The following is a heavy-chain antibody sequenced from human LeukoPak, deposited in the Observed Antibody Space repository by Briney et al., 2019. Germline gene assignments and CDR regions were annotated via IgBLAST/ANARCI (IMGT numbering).Heavy chain of an antibody. D-gene: IGHD2-8*02. CDR3: ARDSPYGTAGY. V-gene: IGHV3-23*01. CDR1: GFTFNTFA. Sequence: GGSLRLSCAASGFTFNTFAMSWVRQAPGKGLEWVSGISGSGGSTFYADSVKGRFTISRDNTKNSLYLQMNSLRAEDTAVYYCARDSPYGTAGYWGQGTLVTVSS. J-gene: IGHJ4*02. CDR2: ISGSGGST.